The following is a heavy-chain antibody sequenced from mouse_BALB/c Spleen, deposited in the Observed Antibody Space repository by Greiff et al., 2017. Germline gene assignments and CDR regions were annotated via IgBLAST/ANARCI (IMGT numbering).Heavy chain of an antibody. V-gene: IGHV5-6-4*01. Sequence: EVKLMESGGGLVKPGGSLKLSCAASGFTFSSYTMSWVRQTPEKRLEWVATISSGGSDTYYPDSVKGRFTISRDNAKNTLYLQMSSLKSEDTAMYYCTRVDLPYYFDYWGQGTTLTVSS. CDR2: ISSGGSDT. J-gene: IGHJ2*01. CDR3: TRVDLPYYFDY. D-gene: IGHD2-1*01. CDR1: GFTFSSYT.